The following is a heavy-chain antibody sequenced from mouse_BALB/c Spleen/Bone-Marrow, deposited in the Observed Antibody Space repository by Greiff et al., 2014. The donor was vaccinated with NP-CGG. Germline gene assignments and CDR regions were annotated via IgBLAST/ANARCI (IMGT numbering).Heavy chain of an antibody. D-gene: IGHD3-1*01. CDR1: GYRFNSYW. J-gene: IGHJ2*01. CDR3: ARLGIRSFDY. Sequence: QVQLQQPGADLMKPGASVKISCKATGYRFNSYWIEWVKQRPGHGLEWIGEILPGGGSTNFNEKFKGKATFTAYTSSNTAYMQISSLTSEDSAVYYCARLGIRSFDYWGQGTTLTVSS. CDR2: ILPGGGST. V-gene: IGHV1-9*01.